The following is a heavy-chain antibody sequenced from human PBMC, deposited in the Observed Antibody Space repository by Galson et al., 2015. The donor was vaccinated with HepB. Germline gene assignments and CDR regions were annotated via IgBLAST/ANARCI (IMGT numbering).Heavy chain of an antibody. J-gene: IGHJ4*02. D-gene: IGHD3-3*01. V-gene: IGHV3-23*05. CDR3: AKDFCRADNCDPFDY. CDR1: GFTFSRYD. Sequence: SLRLSCAASGFTFSRYDMHWVRQAPGKGLEWVSGIYPSEQTTYYADSVKGRFTISRDNSKNTVYLQMNSLRAEDTAVYFCAKDFCRADNCDPFDYWGQGTLVTVSS. CDR2: IYPSEQTT.